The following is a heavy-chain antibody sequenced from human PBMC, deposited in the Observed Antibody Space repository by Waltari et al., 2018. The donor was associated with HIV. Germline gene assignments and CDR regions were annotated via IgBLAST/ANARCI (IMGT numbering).Heavy chain of an antibody. D-gene: IGHD4-17*01. V-gene: IGHV4-31*03. CDR3: ARDSGLYGTYSHGMDV. CDR1: GGSVSSASHY. CDR2: IYYSGST. Sequence: QVQLQESGPGLVKPSQTLSLTCTVSGGSVSSASHYWSWIRQHPGKGLEWIGYIYYSGSTYYNPSLKSRVIISIDTSQNQFSLELTSVTAADTAVYYCARDSGLYGTYSHGMDVWDQGTTVTVSS. J-gene: IGHJ6*02.